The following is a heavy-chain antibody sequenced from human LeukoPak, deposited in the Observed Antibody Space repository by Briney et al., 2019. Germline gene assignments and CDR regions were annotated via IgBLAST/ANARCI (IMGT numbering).Heavy chain of an antibody. CDR1: GDSISSYY. J-gene: IGHJ4*02. D-gene: IGHD1-1*01. Sequence: SETLSLTCTVSGDSISSYYWNWIRQPPGKGLEWIGHIYDSGNTKYNPSLQSRVTISVDTSKNQFSLKVSSVTAADTAVYYCARGNWNDHYFDYWGQGTLVTVSS. CDR3: ARGNWNDHYFDY. CDR2: IYDSGNT. V-gene: IGHV4-59*01.